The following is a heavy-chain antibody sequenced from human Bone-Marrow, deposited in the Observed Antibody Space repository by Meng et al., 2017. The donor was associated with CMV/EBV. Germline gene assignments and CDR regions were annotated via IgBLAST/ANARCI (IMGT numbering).Heavy chain of an antibody. J-gene: IGHJ4*02. Sequence: ASVKVSCKASGYTFTCYYMHWVRQAPGQGLEWMGWINPNSGGTNYAQKFQGRVTMTRDTSISTAYMELSRLRSDDTAVYYCARAGGYCSSTSCYTPDYWGQGTLVTVSS. V-gene: IGHV1-2*02. CDR1: GYTFTCYY. CDR3: ARAGGYCSSTSCYTPDY. CDR2: INPNSGGT. D-gene: IGHD2-2*02.